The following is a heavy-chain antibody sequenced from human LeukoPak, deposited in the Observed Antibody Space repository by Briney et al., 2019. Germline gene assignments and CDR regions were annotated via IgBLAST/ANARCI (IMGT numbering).Heavy chain of an antibody. CDR1: GGSINSYY. CDR3: ARGARYSGYGSAAAGPFFTPRAEFDY. D-gene: IGHD5-12*01. Sequence: NPSETLSLICTVSGGSINSYYWSWIRQPPGKGLEWIGEINHSGSTNYNPSLKSRVTISVDTSKNQFSLKLSSVTAADTAVYYCARGARYSGYGSAAAGPFFTPRAEFDYWGQGTLVTVSS. CDR2: INHSGST. V-gene: IGHV4-34*01. J-gene: IGHJ4*02.